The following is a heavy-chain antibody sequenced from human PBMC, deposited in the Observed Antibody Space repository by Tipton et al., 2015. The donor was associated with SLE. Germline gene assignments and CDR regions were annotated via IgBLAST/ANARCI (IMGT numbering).Heavy chain of an antibody. CDR3: AKDYAQWLVPTSFDS. J-gene: IGHJ4*02. D-gene: IGHD6-19*01. V-gene: IGHV3-30*02. CDR1: GFTFSSYG. CDR2: IRYDGSNK. Sequence: SLRLSCAASGFTFSSYGMHWVRQAPGKGLEWVAFIRYDGSNKYYTDSVKGRFTISRDNSKNTLYLQMNSLRAEDTAVYYCAKDYAQWLVPTSFDSWGQGTLVTVSS.